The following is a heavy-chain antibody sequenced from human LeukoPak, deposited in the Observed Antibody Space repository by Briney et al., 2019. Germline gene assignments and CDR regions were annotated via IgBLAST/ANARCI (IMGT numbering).Heavy chain of an antibody. V-gene: IGHV3-23*01. CDR2: IGGSGGTT. Sequence: PGGSLRLSSAASGFSFSSYALAWVRQTPGKGLEWVSGIGGSGGTTDYADSVKGRFTISRDNSKNTLYLQMNSLRAEDTAVYYCAKPGWLLTSAADYWGQGAHVTVSS. J-gene: IGHJ4*02. CDR1: GFSFSSYA. CDR3: AKPGWLLTSAADY. D-gene: IGHD3-22*01.